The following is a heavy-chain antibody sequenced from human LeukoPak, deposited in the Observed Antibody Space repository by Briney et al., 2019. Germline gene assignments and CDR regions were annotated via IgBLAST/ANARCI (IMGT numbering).Heavy chain of an antibody. CDR3: ARDHSYYFGSQTSTLDV. CDR2: IYYTGSV. J-gene: IGHJ6*02. V-gene: IGHV4-31*03. D-gene: IGHD3-10*01. CDR1: GASISTGGFY. Sequence: SETLSLTCTVSGASISTGGFYWTWIRQPPGEGLEWIGYIYYTGSVYYSASLKSRLTISLDTSKNRFSLKLNSVTAADTAVYYCARDHSYYFGSQTSTLDVWGQGTAVTVSS.